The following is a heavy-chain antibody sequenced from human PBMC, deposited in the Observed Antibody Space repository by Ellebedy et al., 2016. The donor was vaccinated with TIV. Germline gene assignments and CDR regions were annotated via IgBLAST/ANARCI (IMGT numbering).Heavy chain of an antibody. CDR3: ARGASWSAITGLDY. Sequence: GESLKISCAGSGFTFSNYWMTWVRQAPGKGLEWVSSISSGSSYIYYADSVRGRFIISRDNARNSVSLQMNSLRVEDTAVYYCARGASWSAITGLDYWGQGTLVTVSS. CDR1: GFTFSNYW. CDR2: ISSGSSYI. J-gene: IGHJ4*02. D-gene: IGHD3-3*01. V-gene: IGHV3-21*01.